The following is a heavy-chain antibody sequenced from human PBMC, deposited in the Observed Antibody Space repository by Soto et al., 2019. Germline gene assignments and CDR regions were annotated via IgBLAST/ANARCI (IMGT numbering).Heavy chain of an antibody. CDR3: AKGFTSSGWYNY. CDR1: GFTFSSYA. V-gene: IGHV3-23*01. Sequence: GGSLRLSCAASGFTFSSYAMSWVRQAPGKGLEWVSAISGSGGSTYYADSVKGRFTISRDSSKNTLYLQMNSLRAEDTAVYYCAKGFTSSGWYNYWGQGTLVTVSS. CDR2: ISGSGGST. D-gene: IGHD6-19*01. J-gene: IGHJ4*02.